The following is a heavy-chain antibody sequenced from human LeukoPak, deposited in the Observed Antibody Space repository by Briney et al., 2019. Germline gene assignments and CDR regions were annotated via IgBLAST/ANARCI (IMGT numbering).Heavy chain of an antibody. CDR3: ARGRITPDY. J-gene: IGHJ4*02. CDR2: INTDGGST. V-gene: IGHV3-74*01. Sequence: GGSLMLSCAVSGFTFSSYWMHWVRQAPGKGLVWVSRINTDGGSTVYAESVKGRFTISRDNAKNTLYLQMNSLRAEDTAVYYCARGRITPDYWGREPWSPSPQ. CDR1: GFTFSSYW. D-gene: IGHD3-10*01.